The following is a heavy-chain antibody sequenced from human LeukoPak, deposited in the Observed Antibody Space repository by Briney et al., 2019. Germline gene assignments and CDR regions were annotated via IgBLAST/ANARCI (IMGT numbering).Heavy chain of an antibody. D-gene: IGHD2-2*01. CDR1: GGSFSGYY. CDR3: ARDGGFVVVPAASYWFDP. V-gene: IGHV4-34*01. J-gene: IGHJ5*02. CDR2: INHSGST. Sequence: PSETLSLTCAVYGGSFSGYYWSWIRQPPGKGLEWIGEINHSGSTNYNPSLKSRVTISVDTSKNQFSLKLSSVTAADTAVYYCARDGGFVVVPAASYWFDPWGQGTLVTVSS.